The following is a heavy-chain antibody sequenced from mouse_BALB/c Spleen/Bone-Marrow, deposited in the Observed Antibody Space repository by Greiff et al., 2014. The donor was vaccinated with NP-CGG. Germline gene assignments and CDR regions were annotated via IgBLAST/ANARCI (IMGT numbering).Heavy chain of an antibody. D-gene: IGHD1-1*01. J-gene: IGHJ3*01. V-gene: IGHV14-3*02. CDR3: AIYYYGSSGFAY. Sequence: SGAELVKPGASVKLSCTASGFNIKDTYMHWVKQRPEQGLEWIGRIDPANGNTKYDPKFQGKATITADTSSNTAYLQPSSLTSEDTAVYYCAIYYYGSSGFAYWGQGTLVTVSA. CDR2: IDPANGNT. CDR1: GFNIKDTY.